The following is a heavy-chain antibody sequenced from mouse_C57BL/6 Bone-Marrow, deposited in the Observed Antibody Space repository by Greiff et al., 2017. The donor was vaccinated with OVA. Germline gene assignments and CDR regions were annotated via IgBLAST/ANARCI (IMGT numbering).Heavy chain of an antibody. D-gene: IGHD1-1*01. CDR1: GYTFTDYY. CDR3: ARGDYVGSYAMDY. Sequence: VQLKESGPVLVKPGASVKMSCKASGYTFTDYYMNWVKQSHGKSLEWIGVINPYNGGTSYNQKFKGKATLTVDKSSSTAYMELNSLTSEDSAVYYCARGDYVGSYAMDYWGQGTSVTVSS. J-gene: IGHJ4*01. CDR2: INPYNGGT. V-gene: IGHV1-19*01.